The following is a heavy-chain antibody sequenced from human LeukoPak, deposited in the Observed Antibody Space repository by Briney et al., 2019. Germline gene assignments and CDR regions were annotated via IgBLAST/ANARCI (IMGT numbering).Heavy chain of an antibody. Sequence: SETLSLTCTVSGGSISSSSYYWGWIRQPPGKGLEWIGSIYYSGSTYYNPSLKSRVTISVDTSKNQFSLKLSSVTAADTAVYYCARADYYEGSAFDIWGQGTMVTVPS. D-gene: IGHD1-26*01. J-gene: IGHJ3*02. V-gene: IGHV4-39*07. CDR2: IYYSGST. CDR1: GGSISSSSYY. CDR3: ARADYYEGSAFDI.